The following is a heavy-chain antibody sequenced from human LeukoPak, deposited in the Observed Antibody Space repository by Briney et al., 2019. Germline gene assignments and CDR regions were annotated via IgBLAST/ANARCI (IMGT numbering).Heavy chain of an antibody. D-gene: IGHD3-22*01. CDR2: IKQDGSEK. V-gene: IGHV3-7*01. CDR1: GFTFSSYW. J-gene: IGHJ3*02. Sequence: GGSLRLSCAASGFTFSSYWMSWVRQAPGKGLEWVANIKQDGSEKYYVDSVKGRFTISRDNAKNSLYLQMNSLRAEDTGVYYCARDQMGSGYYYFVDAFDIWGQGTMVTVSS. CDR3: ARDQMGSGYYYFVDAFDI.